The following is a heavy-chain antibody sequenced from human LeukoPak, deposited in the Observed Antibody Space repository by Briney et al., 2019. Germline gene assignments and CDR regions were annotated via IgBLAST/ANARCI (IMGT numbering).Heavy chain of an antibody. CDR2: IKQDGSEK. J-gene: IGHJ3*02. CDR1: GFTFRSYW. V-gene: IGHV3-7*01. D-gene: IGHD3-9*01. Sequence: GGSLRLSCAGSGFTFRSYWMQWVRQAPGKGVEWVANIKQDGSEKYYVDSVKGPFTISRHNANYSVYLQMNSLRAEDTAVYYCARRYFAWLLGAGGALYIWGQGTMVTVSS. CDR3: ARRYFAWLLGAGGALYI.